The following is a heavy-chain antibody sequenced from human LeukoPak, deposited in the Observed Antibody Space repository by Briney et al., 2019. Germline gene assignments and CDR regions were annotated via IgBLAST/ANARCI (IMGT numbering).Heavy chain of an antibody. D-gene: IGHD2-21*02. CDR1: GYTFSSYG. CDR3: ARDAYCGGDCYWYFDY. J-gene: IGHJ4*02. V-gene: IGHV1-18*01. Sequence: ASVKVSCKASGYTFSSYGISGVRQAPGQGLEWKGWTSAYNGNTNYAQQLQGRVTMTTDTSTSTAYMELRSLRSDDTAVYYCARDAYCGGDCYWYFDYWGQGTLVTVSS. CDR2: TSAYNGNT.